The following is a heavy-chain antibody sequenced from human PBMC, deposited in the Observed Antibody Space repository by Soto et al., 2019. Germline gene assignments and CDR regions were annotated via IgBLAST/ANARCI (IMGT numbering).Heavy chain of an antibody. Sequence: GGSLRLSCAASGFTFSSYAMSWVRQAPGKGLEWVSAISGSGGSTYYADSVKGRFTISRDNSKNTLYLQMNSLRAEDTAVYYCAKYRIQHIVVVTAINGWGQGTLVTVSS. J-gene: IGHJ4*02. CDR2: ISGSGGST. V-gene: IGHV3-23*01. CDR1: GFTFSSYA. CDR3: AKYRIQHIVVVTAING. D-gene: IGHD2-21*02.